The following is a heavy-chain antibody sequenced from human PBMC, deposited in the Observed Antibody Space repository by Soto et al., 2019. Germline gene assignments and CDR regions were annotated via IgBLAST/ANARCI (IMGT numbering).Heavy chain of an antibody. D-gene: IGHD2-15*01. Sequence: KGLEWVSAISGSGGSTYYADSVKGRFTISRDNSKNTLYLQMNSLRAEDTAVYYCARHMVVAARMSYYFDYLGQGTLVTVSS. J-gene: IGHJ4*02. V-gene: IGHV3-23*01. CDR2: ISGSGGST. CDR3: ARHMVVAARMSYYFDY.